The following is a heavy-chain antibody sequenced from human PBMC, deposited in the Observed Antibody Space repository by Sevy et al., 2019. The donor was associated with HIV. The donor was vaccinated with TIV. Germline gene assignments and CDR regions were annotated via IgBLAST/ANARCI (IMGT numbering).Heavy chain of an antibody. D-gene: IGHD6-13*01. CDR1: GFTFSSYW. CDR3: ARGRGGASAGRFDS. V-gene: IGHV3-7*01. CDR2: INQGGSEK. Sequence: GGSLRLSCAASGFTFSSYWINWVRQAPGEGLEWVANINQGGSEKHYVDSVKGRFTISRDNAENTVYLQMNSLRVEDTAVYYCARGRGGASAGRFDSWGQGTLVTVSS. J-gene: IGHJ4*02.